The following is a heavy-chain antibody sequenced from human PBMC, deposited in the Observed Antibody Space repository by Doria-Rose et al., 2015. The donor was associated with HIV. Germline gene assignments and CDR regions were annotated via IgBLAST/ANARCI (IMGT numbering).Heavy chain of an antibody. CDR2: TYIRGST. CDR1: GGSIGSGSYY. V-gene: IGHV4-61*02. J-gene: IGHJ4*02. Sequence: TLSLTCTVSGGSIGSGSYYWSWIRQPAGKGLEWIGRTYIRGSTDYNPSLQSRVTISVDTSKNQFSPEVNSVTAADTAVYYCARTANWNDGRVDSWGQGTSVIVSS. CDR3: ARTANWNDGRVDS. D-gene: IGHD1-20*01.